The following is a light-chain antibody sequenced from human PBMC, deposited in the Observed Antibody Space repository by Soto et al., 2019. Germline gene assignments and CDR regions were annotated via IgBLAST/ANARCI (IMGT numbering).Light chain of an antibody. Sequence: EIVLTQSPATLSLSPGEGATLSCRASQSVGSLLAWYQQKPGQAPRLVIYDASNRATGIQARFSGSGYRPDVPLAISSQEPEDFAVYYCQQRSIWPITVVHGTRREIK. CDR3: QQRSIWPIT. CDR2: DAS. V-gene: IGKV3-11*01. CDR1: QSVGSL. J-gene: IGKJ5*01.